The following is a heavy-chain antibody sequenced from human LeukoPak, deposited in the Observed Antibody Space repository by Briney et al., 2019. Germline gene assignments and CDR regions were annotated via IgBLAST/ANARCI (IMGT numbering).Heavy chain of an antibody. V-gene: IGHV1-2*02. CDR2: INPNSGGT. CDR3: ARSSYGSGSYYPLHDY. D-gene: IGHD3-10*01. Sequence: ASVKVSCKASGYTFTGYYMHWVRQAPGQGLEWMGWINPNSGGTNYAQKFQGRVTMTRDTSISTAYMELSRLRSDDTAVYYCARSSYGSGSYYPLHDYWGQGTLVTVSS. J-gene: IGHJ4*02. CDR1: GYTFTGYY.